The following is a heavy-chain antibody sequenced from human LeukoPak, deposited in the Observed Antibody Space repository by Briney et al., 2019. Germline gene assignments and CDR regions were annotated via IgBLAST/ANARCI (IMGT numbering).Heavy chain of an antibody. CDR1: RVSFRGYY. V-gene: IGHV4-34*01. CDR2: IKHSGST. CDR3: ARAGPVPAPTYYYMDV. D-gene: IGHD2-2*01. Sequence: PLETLSLACAVSRVSFRGYYWSLIRRPPAKRLEWIWEIKHSGSTNYNPSLQRRVTISLDTSKNQFSLKLSSVTAADTAVYYCARAGPVPAPTYYYMDVWGKGTTVTVCS. J-gene: IGHJ6*03.